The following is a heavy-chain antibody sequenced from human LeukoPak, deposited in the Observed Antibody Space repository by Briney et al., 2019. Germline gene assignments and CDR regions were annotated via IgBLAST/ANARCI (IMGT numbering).Heavy chain of an antibody. J-gene: IGHJ4*02. CDR2: IGSSGTTT. D-gene: IGHD1-7*01. V-gene: IGHV3-48*04. CDR3: ARMNYVSTGWGAPFDN. Sequence: GGSLRLSCAASGFTFSIYSMNWVRQAPGRGLEWLSYIGSSGTTTYYADSVKGRFTISRDNAKNLLFLQMNSLRAEDTAVFYCARMNYVSTGWGAPFDNWGQGTLVTVSS. CDR1: GFTFSIYS.